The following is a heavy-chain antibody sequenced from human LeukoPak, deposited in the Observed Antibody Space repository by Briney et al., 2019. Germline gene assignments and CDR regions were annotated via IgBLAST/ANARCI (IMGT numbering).Heavy chain of an antibody. V-gene: IGHV1-2*02. CDR3: ARDGEYGTGSYYRGCFDY. D-gene: IGHD3-10*01. Sequence: ASVKVSCKASGYSFTAFYIHWVRQAPGQGLEWMGWIHPRSGETNYAYKFRGRVTMTRDTSISTTYMDLGSLGSDDTAVYYCARDGEYGTGSYYRGCFDYWGQGTLVTVSS. CDR1: GYSFTAFY. CDR2: IHPRSGET. J-gene: IGHJ4*02.